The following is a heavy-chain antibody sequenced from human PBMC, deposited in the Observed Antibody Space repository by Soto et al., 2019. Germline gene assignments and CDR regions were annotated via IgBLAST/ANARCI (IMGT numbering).Heavy chain of an antibody. J-gene: IGHJ4*02. Sequence: ESGGGVVQPGRSLRLSCAASGFTFSSYGMHWVRQAPGKGLEWVAVISYDGSNKYYADSVKGRFTISRDNSKNTLYLQMNSLRAEDTAVYYCAKDGYYDFWSGYYSYWGQGTLVTVSS. D-gene: IGHD3-3*01. CDR2: ISYDGSNK. CDR1: GFTFSSYG. CDR3: AKDGYYDFWSGYYSY. V-gene: IGHV3-30*18.